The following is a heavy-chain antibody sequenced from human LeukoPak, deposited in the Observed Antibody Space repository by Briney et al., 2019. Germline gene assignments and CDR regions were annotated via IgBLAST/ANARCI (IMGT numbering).Heavy chain of an antibody. CDR1: GVLVSANY. CDR2: LYTGGST. V-gene: IGHV3-53*01. CDR3: ARDHWNYHAFDY. Sequence: GESLRLSCAASGVLVSANYMPWIRQSPAPGLEWVSVLYTGGSTYYADPGKGRFTISRDNSKNTLYLQMNSLRVEDTAVYYCARDHWNYHAFDYWGQGTLVTVSS. J-gene: IGHJ4*02. D-gene: IGHD1-7*01.